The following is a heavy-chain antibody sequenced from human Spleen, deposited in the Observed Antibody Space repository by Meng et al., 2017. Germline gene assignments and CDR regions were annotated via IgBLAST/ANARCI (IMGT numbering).Heavy chain of an antibody. V-gene: IGHV2-5*02. CDR1: GFSLSTSGVG. CDR3: AHGLAAAGFFFDY. J-gene: IGHJ4*02. D-gene: IGHD6-13*01. CDR2: VYWDDDK. Sequence: SGPTLVKPTQTLTLTCTFSGFSLSTSGVGVVWIRQPPGKALEWLALVYWDDDKRYNSSLKRRLTITKDTSKNQVALTMTNMDPLDTATYYCAHGLAAAGFFFDYWGQGTQVTVSS.